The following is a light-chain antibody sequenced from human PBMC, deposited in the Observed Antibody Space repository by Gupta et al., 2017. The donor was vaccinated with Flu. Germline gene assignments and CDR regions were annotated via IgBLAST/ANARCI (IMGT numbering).Light chain of an antibody. V-gene: IGKV1-5*03. Sequence: DIQMTQPPSTMSASVGDRVTITCRASLRISSWLAWYQQKPGKATKLLIHKASSLESGVPSRFSGSGSVTEFTLTISILQADDFATYYCQQYNSYPGSFGQGTKLEIK. CDR2: KAS. J-gene: IGKJ2*03. CDR3: QQYNSYPGS. CDR1: LRISSW.